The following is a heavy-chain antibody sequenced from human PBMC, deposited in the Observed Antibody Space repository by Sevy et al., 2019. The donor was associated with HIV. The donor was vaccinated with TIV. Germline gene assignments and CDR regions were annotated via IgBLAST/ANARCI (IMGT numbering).Heavy chain of an antibody. CDR1: GYTFTAYY. V-gene: IGHV1-2*02. CDR3: ARMGDYYDSSGYYPLKF. Sequence: ASVKVSCKASGYTFTAYYIHWVRQAPGQGLEWMGWINPNSGGTYFAKKFQDSVTLTTDTSVTTAYMGLRSLRFDETAVYYCARMGDYYDSSGYYPLKFWGQGTLVTVSS. CDR2: INPNSGGT. J-gene: IGHJ4*02. D-gene: IGHD3-22*01.